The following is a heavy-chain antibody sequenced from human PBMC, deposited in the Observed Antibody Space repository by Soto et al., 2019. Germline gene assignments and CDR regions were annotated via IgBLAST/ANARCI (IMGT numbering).Heavy chain of an antibody. Sequence: PSETLSLTCAVSGDSISSSKWWSWVRQPPGKGLEWIGEIYHSGSTNYNPSLKSRVIISVDKSKNQFSLKLSSVTDADTAVYYCASQHYYDSSGYYVVYWGQGTLVTVSS. J-gene: IGHJ4*02. CDR1: GDSISSSKW. CDR3: ASQHYYDSSGYYVVY. V-gene: IGHV4-4*02. CDR2: IYHSGST. D-gene: IGHD3-22*01.